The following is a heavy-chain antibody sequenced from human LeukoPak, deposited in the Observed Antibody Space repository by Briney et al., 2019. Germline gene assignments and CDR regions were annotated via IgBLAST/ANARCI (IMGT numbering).Heavy chain of an antibody. J-gene: IGHJ4*02. CDR1: GFTFSSYS. CDR3: ARAYGDYEGYFDY. CDR2: ISSSSYI. D-gene: IGHD4-17*01. V-gene: IGHV3-21*01. Sequence: PGGSLRLSCAASGFTFSSYSMNWVRQAPGKGLEWASSISSSSYIYYADSVKGRFTISRDNAKNSLYLQMNSLRAEDTAVYYCARAYGDYEGYFDYWGQGTLVTVSS.